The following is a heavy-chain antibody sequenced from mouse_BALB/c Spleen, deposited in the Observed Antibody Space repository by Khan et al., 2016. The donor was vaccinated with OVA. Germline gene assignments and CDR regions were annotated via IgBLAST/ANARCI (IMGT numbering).Heavy chain of an antibody. CDR3: ARQPYYHYNVMDY. J-gene: IGHJ4*01. D-gene: IGHD2-10*01. Sequence: VQLQESGPGLVAPSQSLSITCTTSGFSLTNYGVHWVRQPPGKGLEWLVVIWSDGSTTYNPALKSRLTITTDNSKSQVFLKMNSLQTDDTAIYFCARQPYYHYNVMDYWGQGTSVTVSS. CDR1: GFSLTNYG. V-gene: IGHV2-6-1*01. CDR2: IWSDGST.